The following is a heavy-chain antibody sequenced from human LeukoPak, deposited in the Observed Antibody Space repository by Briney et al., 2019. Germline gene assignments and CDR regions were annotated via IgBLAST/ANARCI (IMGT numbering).Heavy chain of an antibody. J-gene: IGHJ4*02. CDR3: AKHPIVGATGNFDY. V-gene: IGHV3-23*01. D-gene: IGHD1-26*01. CDR2: ISGSGGST. Sequence: GGSLRLSCAASGFTFSKYAMSWVRQAPGKGLEWVSDISGSGGSTYYADSVKGRCTISRDNSKDTLDLQMNSLRAEDTAVYYCAKHPIVGATGNFDYWGQGTLVTVSS. CDR1: GFTFSKYA.